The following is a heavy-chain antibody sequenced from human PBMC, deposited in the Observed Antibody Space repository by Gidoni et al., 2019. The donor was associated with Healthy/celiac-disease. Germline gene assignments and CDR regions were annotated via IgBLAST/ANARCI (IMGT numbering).Heavy chain of an antibody. J-gene: IGHJ6*02. CDR2: ISSSSSDI. V-gene: IGHV3-21*01. CDR1: GFPFSSYS. CDR3: ARGDIVVVPAAIMTKYYYYYYGMDV. Sequence: EVQLVESGGGLVKPGGSLRLSCAASGFPFSSYSMNWVRQAPGKGLEWVSSISSSSSDIYYADSVKGRFTISRDNAKNSLYLQMNSLRAEDTAVYYCARGDIVVVPAAIMTKYYYYYYGMDVWGQGTTVTVSS. D-gene: IGHD2-2*01.